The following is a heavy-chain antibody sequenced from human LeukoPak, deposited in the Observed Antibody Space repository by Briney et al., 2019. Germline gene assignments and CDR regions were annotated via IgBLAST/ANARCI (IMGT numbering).Heavy chain of an antibody. CDR2: INSIGTTT. CDR1: GSTFSSYE. Sequence: GGSPRLSCSASGSTFSSYEMNWVRQAPGKGLEWLSYINSIGTTTHYADSVKGRLTISRDNAKNSLYLQVNSVRAEDTAVYYCARDGGTDYGFDYWGRGTLVLVSS. D-gene: IGHD3/OR15-3a*01. V-gene: IGHV3-48*03. CDR3: ARDGGTDYGFDY. J-gene: IGHJ4*02.